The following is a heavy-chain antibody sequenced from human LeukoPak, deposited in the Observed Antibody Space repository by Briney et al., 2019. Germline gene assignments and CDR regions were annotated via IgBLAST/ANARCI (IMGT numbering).Heavy chain of an antibody. J-gene: IGHJ4*02. CDR3: ARDGIAVAGDYFDY. Sequence: GGSLRLSCAASGFTFSSYWMSWVRQAPGKGLEWVANIKQDGSEKYYVDSVKGRFTISRDNAKNSLYLQMNSLRAEGTAVYYCARDGIAVAGDYFDYWGQGTLVTVSS. CDR2: IKQDGSEK. D-gene: IGHD6-19*01. V-gene: IGHV3-7*01. CDR1: GFTFSSYW.